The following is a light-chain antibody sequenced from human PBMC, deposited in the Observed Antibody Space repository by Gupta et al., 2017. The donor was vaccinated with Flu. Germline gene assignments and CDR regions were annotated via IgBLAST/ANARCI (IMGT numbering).Light chain of an antibody. CDR2: QDS. V-gene: IGLV3-1*01. J-gene: IGLJ1*01. CDR3: QAWDSSTQV. CDR1: KLGDKY. Sequence: SYELTQLPSVSVSPGQTASITCSGDKLGDKYACWYQQKPGQSPVLVIYQDSKRPSGIPERFSGSNSGNTATLTISGTQAMDEADYYCQAWDSSTQVFGTGTKVTVL.